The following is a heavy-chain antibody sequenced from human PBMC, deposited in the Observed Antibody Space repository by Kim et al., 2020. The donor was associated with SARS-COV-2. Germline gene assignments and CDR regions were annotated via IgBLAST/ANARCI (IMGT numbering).Heavy chain of an antibody. J-gene: IGHJ5*02. V-gene: IGHV3-30*18. D-gene: IGHD4-17*01. CDR3: AKGAIGLRWIPTPPPFDP. Sequence: GGSLRLSCAASGFTFSSYGMHWVRQAPGKGLEWVAVISYDGSNKYYADSVKGRFTISRDNSKNTLYLQMNSLRAEDTAVYYCAKGAIGLRWIPTPPPFDP. CDR1: GFTFSSYG. CDR2: ISYDGSNK.